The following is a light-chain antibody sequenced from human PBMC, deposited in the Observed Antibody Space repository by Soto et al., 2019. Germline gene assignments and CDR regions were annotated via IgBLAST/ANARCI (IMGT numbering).Light chain of an antibody. CDR1: SSNIGSNT. Sequence: QSALTQPPSASGTPGQRVTISCSGSSSNIGSNTVNWYQQLPGTAPKLLIYSNNQRPSGVPDRFSGSKSGTSASLAISGLQSEDEADYYCAAWDDSLNAHEVFGTGTKVTVL. CDR2: SNN. CDR3: AAWDDSLNAHEV. J-gene: IGLJ1*01. V-gene: IGLV1-44*01.